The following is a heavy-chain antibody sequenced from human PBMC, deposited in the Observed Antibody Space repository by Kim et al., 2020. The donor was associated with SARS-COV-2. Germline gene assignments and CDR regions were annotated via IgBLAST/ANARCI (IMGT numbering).Heavy chain of an antibody. D-gene: IGHD3-16*01. CDR1: GYSFTSYW. CDR3: AKTWGRFQYGMDV. Sequence: GESLKISCKGSGYSFTSYWIGWVRQMPGKGLEWMGIIYPGDSDTRYSPSFQGQVTISADKSISTAYLQWSSLQASDTAMYYCAKTWGRFQYGMDVWGQGNTGTVSS. J-gene: IGHJ6*02. CDR2: IYPGDSDT. V-gene: IGHV5-51*01.